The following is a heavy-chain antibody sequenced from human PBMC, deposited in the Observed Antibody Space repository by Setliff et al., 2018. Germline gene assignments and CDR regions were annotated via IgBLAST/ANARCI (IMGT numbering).Heavy chain of an antibody. J-gene: IGHJ2*01. CDR1: GDSISDAS. V-gene: IGHV4-59*01. CDR2: VFYNGAA. CDR3: AKGGVFGSSYFDV. D-gene: IGHD3-10*02. Sequence: SETLSLTCTVSGDSISDASIMAWIRQPPGKGLEFIGYVFYNGAAKYDPSLKSRVTMSVGTSKTQFSLKLNSMTTADTAVYYCAKGGVFGSSYFDVWGRGALVTVSS.